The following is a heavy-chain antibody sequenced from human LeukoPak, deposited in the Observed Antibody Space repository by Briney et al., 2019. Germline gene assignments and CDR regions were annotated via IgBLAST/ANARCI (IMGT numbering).Heavy chain of an antibody. Sequence: GGSLRLSCAASGFTFSSYSMNWVRQAPGKGLEWVSSISSSSSYIYYADSVKGRFTISRDNSKNTLYLQMNSLRAEDTAVYYCAKALGATIRWDYFDYWGQGTLVTVSS. CDR3: AKALGATIRWDYFDY. CDR1: GFTFSSYS. V-gene: IGHV3-21*04. J-gene: IGHJ4*02. D-gene: IGHD1-26*01. CDR2: ISSSSSYI.